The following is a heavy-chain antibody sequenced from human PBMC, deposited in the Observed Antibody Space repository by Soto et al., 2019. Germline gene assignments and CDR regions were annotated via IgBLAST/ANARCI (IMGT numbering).Heavy chain of an antibody. D-gene: IGHD4-4*01. Sequence: VGSLRLSCAASGGTFSSYAMHWGRQAPGKGLEWVAVISYDGSNKYYADSVKGRFTISRDNSKNTLYLQMNSLRAEDTAVYYCARDYSILPYYYGVDVWGQRIMVTVYS. J-gene: IGHJ6*02. V-gene: IGHV3-30-3*01. CDR1: GGTFSSYA. CDR2: ISYDGSNK. CDR3: ARDYSILPYYYGVDV.